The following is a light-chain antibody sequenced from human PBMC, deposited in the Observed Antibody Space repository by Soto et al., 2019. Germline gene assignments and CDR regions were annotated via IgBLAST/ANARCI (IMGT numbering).Light chain of an antibody. CDR3: ISYAGSDNLV. CDR2: EVT. V-gene: IGLV2-8*01. Sequence: HSVLTQPPSASGSPGQSVTISCTGTSSDVGNHNYVSWYQQHPGKAPKLMIYEVTKRPSGVPDRFSGSKSGNTASLTVSGLQAEDEADYYCISYAGSDNLVVGGGTKVTVL. CDR1: SSDVGNHNY. J-gene: IGLJ2*01.